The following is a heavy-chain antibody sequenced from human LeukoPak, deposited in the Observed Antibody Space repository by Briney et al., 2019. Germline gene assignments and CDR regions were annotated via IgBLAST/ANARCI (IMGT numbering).Heavy chain of an antibody. CDR1: GYSFTNYW. J-gene: IGHJ4*02. CDR2: IYPGDSDT. D-gene: IGHD4-11*01. CDR3: ARRTVTPSLHFDY. Sequence: GESLKISCKGFGYSFTNYWIGWVRQMPGKGLEWMGIIYPGDSDTRYSPSFQGQVTISADKSISTAYLQWSSLKASDTAMYYCARRTVTPSLHFDYWGLGTLVTVSS. V-gene: IGHV5-51*01.